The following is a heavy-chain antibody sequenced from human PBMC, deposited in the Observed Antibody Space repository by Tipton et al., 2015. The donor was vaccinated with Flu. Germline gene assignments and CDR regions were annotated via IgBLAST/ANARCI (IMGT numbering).Heavy chain of an antibody. CDR1: GGSINSYY. J-gene: IGHJ3*01. D-gene: IGHD6-19*01. Sequence: TLSLTCSVSGGSINSYYWSWIRQPAGKGLECIGRIYMGRRTNYNPSLKSRVTMSLDLFKNQISLRLSSVTAADTAVYYCARERRGGWPFYDAFDFWGQGTTVTVSS. CDR2: IYMGRRT. V-gene: IGHV4-4*07. CDR3: ARERRGGWPFYDAFDF.